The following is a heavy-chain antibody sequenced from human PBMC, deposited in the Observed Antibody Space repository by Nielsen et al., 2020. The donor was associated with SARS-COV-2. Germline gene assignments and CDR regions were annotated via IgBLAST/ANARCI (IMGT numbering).Heavy chain of an antibody. J-gene: IGHJ6*02. D-gene: IGHD2-2*01. Sequence: ASVKVSRKASGYTFTYYAIHWVRRAPGRGLEWMGWINPDNGDTKYSQNFQGRVTVTRDTSASTAYMELSSLRSEDTAVYYCARDRSITSRHYSYFYFMDVWGQGTTVTVSS. V-gene: IGHV1-3*01. CDR3: ARDRSITSRHYSYFYFMDV. CDR2: INPDNGDT. CDR1: GYTFTYYA.